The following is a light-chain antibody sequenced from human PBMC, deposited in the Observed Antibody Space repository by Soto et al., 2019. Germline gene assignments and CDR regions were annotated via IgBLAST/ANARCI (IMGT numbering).Light chain of an antibody. V-gene: IGKV4-1*01. CDR3: QQYLDTPRT. CDR1: QGLLYSLDNKSY. Sequence: DVVLTPSPDYLAASLGARATMRCKSSQGLLYSLDNKSYLAWYQQKPGQPPKLLIYWASTRASGVSDRFSGSGSGTDFTLTVNSLQAEDVAVYYCQQYLDTPRTFGQGTKVDIK. J-gene: IGKJ1*01. CDR2: WAS.